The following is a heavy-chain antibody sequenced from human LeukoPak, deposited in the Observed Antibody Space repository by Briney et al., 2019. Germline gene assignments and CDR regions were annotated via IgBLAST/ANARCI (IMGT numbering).Heavy chain of an antibody. V-gene: IGHV3-30-3*01. Sequence: GRSLRLSCAASGFTFSSYAMHWVRQAPGKGLEWVAVISYDGSNKYYADSVKGRFTISRDNSKNTLYLQMNSLRAEDTAVYYCARGGLGAFDIWGQGPMVTVSS. CDR3: ARGGLGAFDI. J-gene: IGHJ3*02. CDR2: ISYDGSNK. CDR1: GFTFSSYA.